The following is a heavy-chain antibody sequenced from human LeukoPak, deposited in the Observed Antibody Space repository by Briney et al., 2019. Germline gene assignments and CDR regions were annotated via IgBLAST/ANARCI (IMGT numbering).Heavy chain of an antibody. V-gene: IGHV3-74*01. CDR3: IRALLGTSDY. CDR2: INPDGSIT. J-gene: IGHJ4*02. CDR1: GFTFSTSW. D-gene: IGHD7-27*01. Sequence: GGSLRLSCAASGFTFSTSWMHWVRQVPGKGLVWVSRINPDGSITNYADSVKGRFTISRDNANNMLYLLMNSLRVDDTAVYYCIRALLGTSDYWGQGTLVTVSS.